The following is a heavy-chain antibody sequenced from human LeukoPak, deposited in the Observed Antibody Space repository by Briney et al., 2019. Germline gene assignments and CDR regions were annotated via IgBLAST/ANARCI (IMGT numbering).Heavy chain of an antibody. CDR2: FDPEDGET. V-gene: IGHV1-24*01. CDR3: ATPLLYGDYTGFDY. CDR1: GYTLTELS. D-gene: IGHD4-17*01. J-gene: IGHJ4*02. Sequence: ASVKVSYKVSGYTLTELSMHWVRQAPGKGLEWMGGFDPEDGETIYAQKFQGRVTMTEDTSTDTAYMELSSLRSEDTAVYYCATPLLYGDYTGFDYWGQGTLVTVSS.